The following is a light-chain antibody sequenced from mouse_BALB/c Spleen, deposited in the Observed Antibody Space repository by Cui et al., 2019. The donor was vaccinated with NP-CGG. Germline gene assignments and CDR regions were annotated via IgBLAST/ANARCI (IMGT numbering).Light chain of an antibody. CDR1: TGAVTTSNY. J-gene: IGLJ1*01. CDR2: GTN. Sequence: QAVVTHESALTTSPGETVPLTCRPSTGAVTTSNYANWVQEKPDHLFTGLIGGTNNRAPGVPARFSGSLIGDKAALTITGAQTEDETIYFCALWYSNHWVFGGGTKLTVL. CDR3: ALWYSNHWV. V-gene: IGLV1*01.